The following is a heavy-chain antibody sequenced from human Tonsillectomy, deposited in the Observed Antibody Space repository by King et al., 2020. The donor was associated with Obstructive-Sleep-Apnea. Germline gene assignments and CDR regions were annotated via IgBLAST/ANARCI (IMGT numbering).Heavy chain of an antibody. CDR3: ARDYGSGSYGAFDI. CDR1: GGFFSDYY. V-gene: IGHV4-34*01. D-gene: IGHD3-10*01. CDR2: INHSGTT. J-gene: IGHJ3*02. Sequence: VQLQQWGAGLLKPSETLSLTCAVYGGFFSDYYWSWIRQPPGKGLEWIGEINHSGTTNYNPSLKSRVTISADTSKNQFSLNLSSVTAADTAVYYCARDYGSGSYGAFDIWGQGTMV.